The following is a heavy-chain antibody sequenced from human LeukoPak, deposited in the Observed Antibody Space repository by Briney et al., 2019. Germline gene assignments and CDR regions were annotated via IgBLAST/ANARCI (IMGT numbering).Heavy chain of an antibody. CDR1: GYTFTDYY. CDR3: ARDHGEYYDILTGYYAFDI. D-gene: IGHD3-9*01. Sequence: EASVKVSCKASGYTFTDYYMHWVRQAPGQGLEWMGWISAYNGNTNYAQKLQGRVTMTTDTSTSTAYMELRSLRSDDTAVYYCARDHGEYYDILTGYYAFDIWGQGTMVTVSS. CDR2: ISAYNGNT. J-gene: IGHJ3*02. V-gene: IGHV1-18*04.